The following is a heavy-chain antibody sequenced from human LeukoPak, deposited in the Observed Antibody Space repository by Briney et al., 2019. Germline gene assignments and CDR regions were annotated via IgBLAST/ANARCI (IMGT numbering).Heavy chain of an antibody. CDR2: IYHSGST. J-gene: IGHJ5*02. D-gene: IGHD6-6*01. Sequence: SETLSLTCTVSGYSISSGYYWGWIRQPPGKGLEWIGSIYHSGSTYYNPSLKSRVTISVDTSKNQFSLKLSSVTAADTAVYYCARGPQGYSSSSWGQGTLVTVSS. CDR1: GYSISSGYY. CDR3: ARGPQGYSSSS. V-gene: IGHV4-38-2*02.